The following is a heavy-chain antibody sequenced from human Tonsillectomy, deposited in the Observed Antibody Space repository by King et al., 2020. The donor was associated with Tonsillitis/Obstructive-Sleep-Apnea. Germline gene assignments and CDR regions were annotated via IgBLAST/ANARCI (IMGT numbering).Heavy chain of an antibody. V-gene: IGHV3-21*01. CDR1: GFTFSTYN. CDR3: VRDDDFVVLPGS. D-gene: IGHD2-2*01. Sequence: VQLVESGGGLVKPGGSLRLSCVASGFTFSTYNMNWVRQAPGKGLEWVSSIGSGINFIYYADSVRGRFTISRDNANNSLYLHMTSLRAGDTAVYYCVRDDDFVVLPGSGGQGTRVTVPS. J-gene: IGHJ1*01. CDR2: IGSGINFI.